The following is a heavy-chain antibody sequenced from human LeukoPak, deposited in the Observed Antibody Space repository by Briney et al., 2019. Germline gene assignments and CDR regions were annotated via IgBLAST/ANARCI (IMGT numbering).Heavy chain of an antibody. V-gene: IGHV4-34*01. D-gene: IGHD2-15*01. CDR1: GGSFSGYY. Sequence: PSETLSLTCAVYGGSFSGYYWSWIRQPPGKGLEWIGEINHSGSTNYNPSLKSRVTISVDTSKNQFSLKLSSVTAADTAVYYCARVPLSRYRSRILWESYYYYGMDVWGQGTTVTVSS. J-gene: IGHJ6*02. CDR3: ARVPLSRYRSRILWESYYYYGMDV. CDR2: INHSGST.